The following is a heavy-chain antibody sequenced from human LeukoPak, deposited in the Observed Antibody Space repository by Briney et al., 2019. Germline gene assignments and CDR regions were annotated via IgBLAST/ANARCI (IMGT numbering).Heavy chain of an antibody. CDR1: DNIFTSYG. V-gene: IGHV1-18*01. J-gene: IGHJ5*02. CDR2: ISVYNGNT. Sequence: ASVKVSCKASDNIFTSYGISWVRQAPGQGLEWMGWISVYNGNTNYAQKLQGRVTMTTDTSTSTAYMELRSLRSDDTAVYYCARHGTNWFVPWGQGTLVTVSS. CDR3: ARHGTNWFVP.